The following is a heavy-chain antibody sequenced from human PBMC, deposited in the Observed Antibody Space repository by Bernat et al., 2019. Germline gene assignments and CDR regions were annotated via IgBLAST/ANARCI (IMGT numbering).Heavy chain of an antibody. Sequence: VQLVESGGGLVKPGGSLRLSCAASGFTFSNYGMHWVRQAPGKGLEWVAVISYDGSNYYYADFVKGRYTISRDNSKNTLYLQMNSLRVEDTAVYYCAKSDTAMVFSDFYYYYGMDVWGQGTTVTVSS. J-gene: IGHJ6*02. V-gene: IGHV3-30*18. CDR2: ISYDGSNY. CDR3: AKSDTAMVFSDFYYYYGMDV. CDR1: GFTFSNYG. D-gene: IGHD5-18*01.